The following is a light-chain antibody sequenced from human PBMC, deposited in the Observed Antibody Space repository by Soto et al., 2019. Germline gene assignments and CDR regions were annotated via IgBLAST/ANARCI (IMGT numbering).Light chain of an antibody. CDR1: QSVSGSF. Sequence: EIVLTQSPGTQSLSPGERATLSCRASQSVSGSFLAWYQQKPGQAPRVLIYGASSRATGIPDRFSGSGSGTDFTLTISRLEPEDFAVYYCQQYGSLPRTFGQGTKVDIK. CDR2: GAS. V-gene: IGKV3-20*01. J-gene: IGKJ1*01. CDR3: QQYGSLPRT.